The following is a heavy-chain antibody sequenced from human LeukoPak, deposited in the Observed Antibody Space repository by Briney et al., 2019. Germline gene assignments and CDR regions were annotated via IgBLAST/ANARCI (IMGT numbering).Heavy chain of an antibody. CDR1: GYTFTGYY. D-gene: IGHD3-10*01. CDR3: ARSLLWFGEFVDY. Sequence: ASVKVSCKASGYTFTGYYMHWVRQAPGQGLEWMGRINPNSGGTNYAQKFQGRVTMTRDTSISTAYMELSRLRSDDTAVYYCARSLLWFGEFVDYWGQGTLVTASS. J-gene: IGHJ4*02. V-gene: IGHV1-2*06. CDR2: INPNSGGT.